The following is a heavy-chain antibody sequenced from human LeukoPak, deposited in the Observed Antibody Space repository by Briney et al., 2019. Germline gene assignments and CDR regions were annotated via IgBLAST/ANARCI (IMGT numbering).Heavy chain of an antibody. Sequence: PGGSLRLSCAASGFTFSDYYMSWIRQAPGKGLEWVSYISSSGSTIYYADSVKGRFTISRDNAKNSLYLQMNSLRAEDTAVYYCARVPYDSSSRVDYWGQGTLVTVSS. V-gene: IGHV3-11*01. D-gene: IGHD6-13*01. CDR1: GFTFSDYY. CDR2: ISSSGSTI. CDR3: ARVPYDSSSRVDY. J-gene: IGHJ4*02.